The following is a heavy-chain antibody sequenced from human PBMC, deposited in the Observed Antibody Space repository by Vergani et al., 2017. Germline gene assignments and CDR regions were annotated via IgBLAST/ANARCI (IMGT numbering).Heavy chain of an antibody. CDR1: GESIRSGSHY. CDR2: IHTGGST. J-gene: IGHJ4*02. V-gene: IGHV4-61*02. CDR3: ARSRPYCTSGSCPAI. Sequence: QVQMQESGPGLVKTSETLSPPCSAPGESIRSGSHYWSWLRQPAGKGPEWIGHIHTGGSTDLNPSFKSRVSISVDTSKSQFSLKLNSVTVADTAVYYCARSRPYCTSGSCPAIWGQGALVTVSS. D-gene: IGHD2-15*01.